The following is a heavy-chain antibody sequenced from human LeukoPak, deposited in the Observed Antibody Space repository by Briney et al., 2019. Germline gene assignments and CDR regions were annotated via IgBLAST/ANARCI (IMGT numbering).Heavy chain of an antibody. CDR3: ARGVTMRSGWFDP. J-gene: IGHJ5*02. D-gene: IGHD3-22*01. Sequence: SETLSLTCAVSGGSISSGGYSWSWIRQPPGKGLEWIGYIYHSGSTYYNPSLKSRVTISVDRSKNQFSLKLSSVTAADTAVYCCARGVTMRSGWFDPWGQGTLVTVSS. V-gene: IGHV4-30-2*01. CDR1: GGSISSGGYS. CDR2: IYHSGST.